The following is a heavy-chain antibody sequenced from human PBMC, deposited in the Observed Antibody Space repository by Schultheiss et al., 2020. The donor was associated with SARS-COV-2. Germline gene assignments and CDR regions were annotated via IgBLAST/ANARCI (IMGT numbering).Heavy chain of an antibody. V-gene: IGHV2-70*11. J-gene: IGHJ4*02. CDR3: ARIRGSGYIDY. CDR2: IDWDDDK. CDR1: GFSLSNARMG. Sequence: SGPTLVKPTETLTLTCTVSGFSLSNARMGVSWIRQPPGKALEWLARIDWDDDKYYSTSLKTRLTISKDTSKNQVVLTMTNMDPVDTATYYCARIRGSGYIDYWGQGTLVTVSS. D-gene: IGHD3-22*01.